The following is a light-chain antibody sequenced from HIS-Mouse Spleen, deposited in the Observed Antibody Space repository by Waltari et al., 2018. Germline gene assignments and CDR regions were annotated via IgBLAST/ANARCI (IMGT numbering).Light chain of an antibody. CDR1: SSDVGGYNY. CDR2: EVS. J-gene: IGLJ2*01. CDR3: SSYAGSNNFNVV. V-gene: IGLV2-8*01. Sequence: QSALTQPPSASGSPGQSVTIPCPGTSSDVGGYNYVSWSQQHPGKAPKLMIYEVSKRPSGVTDRFSGSKSGNTASLTVSGLQAEDEADYYCSSYAGSNNFNVVFGGGTKLTVL.